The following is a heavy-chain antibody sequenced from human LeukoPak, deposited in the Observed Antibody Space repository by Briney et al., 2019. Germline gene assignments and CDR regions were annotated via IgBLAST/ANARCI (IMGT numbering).Heavy chain of an antibody. J-gene: IGHJ6*03. Sequence: GASVKVSCKASGGTFSSYAISWVRQAPGQGLEWMGGIIPIFGTANYAQKFQGRVTVTTDESTSTAYMELSSLRSEDTAVYYCARDRWQLVRFPHYYYYYMDVWGKGTTVTVSS. V-gene: IGHV1-69*05. CDR3: ARDRWQLVRFPHYYYYYMDV. CDR2: IIPIFGTA. CDR1: GGTFSSYA. D-gene: IGHD6-6*01.